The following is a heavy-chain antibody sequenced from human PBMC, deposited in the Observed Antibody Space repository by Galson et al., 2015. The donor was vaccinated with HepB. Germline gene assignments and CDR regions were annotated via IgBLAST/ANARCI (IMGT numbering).Heavy chain of an antibody. V-gene: IGHV1-18*01. CDR2: ISAYNGNT. J-gene: IGHJ4*02. CDR1: GYTFTSYG. CDR3: ARSPFSIVGATQGEFDY. Sequence: SVKVSCKASGYTFTSYGISWVRQAPGQGLEWMGWISAYNGNTNYAQKLQGRVTMTTDTSTSTAYMELRSLRSDDTAVYYCARSPFSIVGATQGEFDYWGQGTLVTVSS. D-gene: IGHD1-26*01.